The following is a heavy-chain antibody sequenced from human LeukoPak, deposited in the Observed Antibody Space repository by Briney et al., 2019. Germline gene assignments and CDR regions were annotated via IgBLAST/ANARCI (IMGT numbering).Heavy chain of an antibody. CDR2: ISGSGGGT. J-gene: IGHJ5*02. CDR3: AKMIPFYDILTGYYHNWFDP. D-gene: IGHD3-9*01. Sequence: SGGPLRLSCAASGFTFSSYAMSWVRQAPGKGLGWVSAISGSGGGTYYADSVKGRFTISRDNSKNTLYLQMNSLRADDTAVYYCAKMIPFYDILTGYYHNWFDPWGQGTLVTVSS. CDR1: GFTFSSYA. V-gene: IGHV3-23*01.